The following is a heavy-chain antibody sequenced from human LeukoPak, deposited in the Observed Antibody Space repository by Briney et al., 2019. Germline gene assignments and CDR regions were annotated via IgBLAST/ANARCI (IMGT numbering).Heavy chain of an antibody. J-gene: IGHJ1*01. CDR3: ARAPSEIGGYYPEYFRH. Sequence: PGGSLRLSCAASGFTFSTYWMHWVRQAPGKGLVWVSRIKSDGGTNYADSVKGRVTISRDNAKKTVSLQMNSLRPEDTGVYYCARAPSEIGGYYPEYFRHWGQGTLVTVSS. CDR1: GFTFSTYW. CDR2: IKSDGGT. D-gene: IGHD3-22*01. V-gene: IGHV3-74*01.